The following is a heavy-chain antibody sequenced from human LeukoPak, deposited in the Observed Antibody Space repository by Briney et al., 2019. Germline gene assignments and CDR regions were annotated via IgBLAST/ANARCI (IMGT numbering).Heavy chain of an antibody. Sequence: SETLSLTCTVSGGSISSSSHYSGCLRQPPGKELEWIGTIYYSGSTSCNPSLKSRVTMSVDTSKNQRSLRLSSVTAADTAVYYCAGLPGMDVWGQGTTVTVSS. CDR2: IYYSGST. J-gene: IGHJ6*02. CDR3: AGLPGMDV. CDR1: GGSISSSSHY. V-gene: IGHV4-39*01.